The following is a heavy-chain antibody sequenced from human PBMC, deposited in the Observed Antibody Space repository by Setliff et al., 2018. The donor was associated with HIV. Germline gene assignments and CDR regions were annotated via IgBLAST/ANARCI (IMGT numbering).Heavy chain of an antibody. CDR1: GGSISHSH. V-gene: IGHV4-59*01. CDR3: ARGVTSPFATGI. J-gene: IGHJ4*01. CDR2: VWDNGTT. D-gene: IGHD2-2*01. Sequence: ASETLSLTCTVSGGSISHSHWSWIRQPPGKGLEWIGYVWDNGTTKYNPSLESRVTISLHTSKNQFSLRLSSVTSADTAVYYCARGVTSPFATGIWGHGTLVTVSS.